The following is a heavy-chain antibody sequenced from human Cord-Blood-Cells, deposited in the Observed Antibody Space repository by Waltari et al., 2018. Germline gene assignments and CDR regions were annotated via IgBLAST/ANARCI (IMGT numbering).Heavy chain of an antibody. D-gene: IGHD3-10*01. CDR1: GGSISSSSYY. CDR2: IYYSGRT. CDR3: ARPYGSGSYYAFDI. Sequence: QLQLQESGPGLVKPSETLSLTCTVSGGSISSSSYYWGWIRQPPGKGLEWIGSIYYSGRTYYNPSLKSRVTISVDTSKNQFSLKLSSVTAADTAVYYCARPYGSGSYYAFDIWGQGTMVTVSS. V-gene: IGHV4-39*01. J-gene: IGHJ3*02.